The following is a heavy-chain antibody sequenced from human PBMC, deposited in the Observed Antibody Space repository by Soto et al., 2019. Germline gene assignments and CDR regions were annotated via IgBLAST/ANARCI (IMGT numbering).Heavy chain of an antibody. CDR3: ARGEAAGYYYYGMDV. D-gene: IGHD6-13*01. V-gene: IGHV3-30-3*01. CDR2: ISYDGSNK. J-gene: IGHJ6*02. Sequence: PGGSLRLSCAASGFTFSSYWMSWVRQAPGKGLEWVAVISYDGSNKYYAGSVKGRFTISRDNSKNTLYLQMNSLRAEDTAVYYCARGEAAGYYYYGMDVWGQGTTVTVSS. CDR1: GFTFSSYW.